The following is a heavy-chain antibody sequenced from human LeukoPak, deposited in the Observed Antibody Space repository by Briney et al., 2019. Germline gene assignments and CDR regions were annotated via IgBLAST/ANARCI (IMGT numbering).Heavy chain of an antibody. CDR3: ASGYQVAWAYFDS. D-gene: IGHD6-13*01. Sequence: GRSLRLSCAASGFTFSSYGMHWVRQAPGKGLEWVAVISYDGSNKYYADSVKGRFTISRDNSKNTLYLQMNSLRAEDTAVYYCASGYQVAWAYFDSWGQGTLVTVSS. CDR1: GFTFSSYG. CDR2: ISYDGSNK. V-gene: IGHV3-30*03. J-gene: IGHJ4*02.